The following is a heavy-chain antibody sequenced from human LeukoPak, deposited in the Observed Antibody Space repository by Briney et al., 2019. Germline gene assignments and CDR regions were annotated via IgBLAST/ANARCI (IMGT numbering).Heavy chain of an antibody. Sequence: GSSVKVSFKSSGGTFSIYAISWVRQAPGQGLEWMGSIIPILGIANYAQKFQGRVTITADKSTSTAYMELSSLRSEDTAVYYCVRVGSRGSGSYYRGHYYYGMDVWGQGTTVTVSS. V-gene: IGHV1-69*04. D-gene: IGHD3-10*01. CDR1: GGTFSIYA. CDR2: IIPILGIA. CDR3: VRVGSRGSGSYYRGHYYYGMDV. J-gene: IGHJ6*02.